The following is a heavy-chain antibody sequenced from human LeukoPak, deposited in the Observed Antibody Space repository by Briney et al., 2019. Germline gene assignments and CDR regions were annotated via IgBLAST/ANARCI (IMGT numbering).Heavy chain of an antibody. CDR1: GGSISSGSYY. CDR2: IYTSGST. J-gene: IGHJ6*03. CDR3: ARDNYSSSWYYYYYMDV. V-gene: IGHV4-61*02. D-gene: IGHD6-13*01. Sequence: PSETLSLTCTVSGGSISSGSYYWSWIRQPAGKGPEWIGRIYTSGSTNYKPSLKSRVTISVDTSKNQFSLKLSSVTAADTAVYYCARDNYSSSWYYYYYMDVWGKGTTVTVSS.